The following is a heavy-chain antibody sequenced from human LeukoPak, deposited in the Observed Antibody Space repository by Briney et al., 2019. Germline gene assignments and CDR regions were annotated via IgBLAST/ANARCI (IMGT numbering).Heavy chain of an antibody. CDR3: ARDPRAGSGWGSFDY. D-gene: IGHD6-19*01. J-gene: IGHJ4*02. Sequence: GGSLRLSCAASGFTFRSYAMSWVRQAPGKGLEWVSGISGSGDSTYYADSVKGQFSISRDNSKNTLWLQMNSLKDEDTAVYYCARDPRAGSGWGSFDYWGQGTLVTVSS. V-gene: IGHV3-23*01. CDR2: ISGSGDST. CDR1: GFTFRSYA.